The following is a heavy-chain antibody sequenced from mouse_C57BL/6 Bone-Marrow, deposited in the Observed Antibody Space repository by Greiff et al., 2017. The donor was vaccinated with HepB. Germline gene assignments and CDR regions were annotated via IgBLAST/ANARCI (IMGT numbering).Heavy chain of an antibody. CDR1: GYTFTDYY. V-gene: IGHV1-75*01. CDR2: IFPGSGST. CDR3: ARREYYGPAWFAY. D-gene: IGHD1-1*01. Sequence: QVQLKESGPELVKPGASVKISCKASGYTFTDYYINWVKQRPGQGLEWIGWIFPGSGSTYYNEKFKGKATLTVDKSSSTAYILLSSLTSEDSAVYFCARREYYGPAWFAYWGQGTLVTVSA. J-gene: IGHJ3*01.